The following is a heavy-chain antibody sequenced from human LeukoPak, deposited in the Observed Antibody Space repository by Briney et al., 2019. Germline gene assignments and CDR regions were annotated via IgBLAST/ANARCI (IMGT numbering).Heavy chain of an antibody. CDR2: ISSDGHVE. CDR1: GFNFASYE. J-gene: IGHJ4*02. D-gene: IGHD3-9*01. V-gene: IGHV3-48*03. CDR3: ARDTLNGPFVISLDY. Sequence: GGSLRLSCAASGFNFASYEVNWVRQPPGKGLEWVSHISSDGHVETYVDSVRGRFTMSRDNAKDLLFLQMNGLRAEDTAVYYCARDTLNGPFVISLDYWGQGALVTVSS.